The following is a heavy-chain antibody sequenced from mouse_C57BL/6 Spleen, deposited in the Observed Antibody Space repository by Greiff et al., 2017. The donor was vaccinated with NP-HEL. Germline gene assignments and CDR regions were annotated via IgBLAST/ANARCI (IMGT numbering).Heavy chain of an antibody. J-gene: IGHJ4*01. D-gene: IGHD4-1*01. CDR1: GYTFTSYW. Sequence: VQLQQSGAELVKPGASVKLSCKASGYTFTSYWMHWVKQRPGQGLEWIGMIHPNSGSTNYNEKFKSKATLTVDKSSSTAYMQLSSLTSEDSAVYYCAREGTGTRAMDYWGQGTSVTVSS. CDR2: IHPNSGST. V-gene: IGHV1-64*01. CDR3: AREGTGTRAMDY.